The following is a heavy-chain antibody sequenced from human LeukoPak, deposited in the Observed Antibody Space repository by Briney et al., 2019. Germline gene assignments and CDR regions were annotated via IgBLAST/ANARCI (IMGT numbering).Heavy chain of an antibody. Sequence: PSETLSLTCTVSGGSISSYYWSWIRQPPGKGLEWIGYIYYSGSTNYNPSLKSRVTISVDASKNQFSLKLSSVTAADTAVYYCARAPWETYYYYYMDVWGKGTTVTVSS. V-gene: IGHV4-59*12. CDR2: IYYSGST. CDR1: GGSISSYY. D-gene: IGHD1-26*01. J-gene: IGHJ6*03. CDR3: ARAPWETYYYYYMDV.